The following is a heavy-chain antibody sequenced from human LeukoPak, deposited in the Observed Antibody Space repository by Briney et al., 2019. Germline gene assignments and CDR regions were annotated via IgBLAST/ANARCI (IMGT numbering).Heavy chain of an antibody. V-gene: IGHV3-21*01. CDR3: ARDRGDTAMVYDFDY. CDR2: ISSSSSYI. D-gene: IGHD5-18*01. CDR1: GFTFSSYS. Sequence: GGSLRLSCAASGFTFSSYSMNWVRQAPGKGLEWVSSISSSSSYIYYADSVKGRFTISRDNAKNSLYLQMNSLRAEDTAVYYCARDRGDTAMVYDFDYWGQGTLVTVSS. J-gene: IGHJ4*02.